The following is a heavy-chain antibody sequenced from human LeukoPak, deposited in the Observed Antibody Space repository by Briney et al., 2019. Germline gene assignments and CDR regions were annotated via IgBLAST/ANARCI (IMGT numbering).Heavy chain of an antibody. CDR2: INPNSGGT. D-gene: IGHD4-17*01. Sequence: ASVKVPCKASGYTFTGYYMHWVRQAPGQGLEWMGWINPNSGGTNYAQKFQGRVTMTRDTSISTAYMEPSRLRSDDTAVYYCARAYSPDGDYWFDPWGQGTLVTVSS. CDR1: GYTFTGYY. J-gene: IGHJ5*02. V-gene: IGHV1-2*02. CDR3: ARAYSPDGDYWFDP.